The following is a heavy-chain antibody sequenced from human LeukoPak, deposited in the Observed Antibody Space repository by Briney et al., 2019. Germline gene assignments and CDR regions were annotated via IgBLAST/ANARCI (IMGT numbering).Heavy chain of an antibody. D-gene: IGHD1-26*01. CDR3: ASSYRGKYRAFDS. Sequence: GGSLRLSCAASGFTFKRYHMSWVRQAPGKGLDWVSSIDGGGTNTYYADSVKGRFTISRDNAKSTLYLQMNSLRAEDTAVYYCASSYRGKYRAFDSWGQGTMVTVSS. CDR2: IDGGGTNT. J-gene: IGHJ3*02. CDR1: GFTFKRYH. V-gene: IGHV3-74*01.